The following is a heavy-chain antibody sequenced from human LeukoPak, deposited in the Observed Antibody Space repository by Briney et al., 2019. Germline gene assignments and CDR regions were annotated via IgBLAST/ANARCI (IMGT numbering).Heavy chain of an antibody. CDR2: ISAYNGNT. CDR1: GYTFTSYG. CDR3: ARSSSGQYSSSWYVGY. V-gene: IGHV1-18*01. Sequence: GASVKVSCKASGYTFTSYGISWVRQAPGQGLEWMGWISAYNGNTNYAQKLQGRVTMTTDTSTSTAYMELRSLRSDDTAVYYCARSSSGQYSSSWYVGYWGQGTLVTVSS. D-gene: IGHD6-13*01. J-gene: IGHJ4*02.